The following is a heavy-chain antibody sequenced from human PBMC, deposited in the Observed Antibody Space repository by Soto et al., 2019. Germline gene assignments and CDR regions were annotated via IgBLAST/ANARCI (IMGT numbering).Heavy chain of an antibody. D-gene: IGHD2-8*02. Sequence: GGSLRLSCAASGFTFSSYAMSWVRQAPGKGLEWVSSVSGDVYSKYYADSVRGRFTISRDNSKNTLFLQMNSLRAEDTAVYYCAKDHPPTRGGVYFDYWGQGALVTVSS. CDR3: AKDHPPTRGGVYFDY. V-gene: IGHV3-23*01. CDR1: GFTFSSYA. J-gene: IGHJ4*02. CDR2: VSGDVYSK.